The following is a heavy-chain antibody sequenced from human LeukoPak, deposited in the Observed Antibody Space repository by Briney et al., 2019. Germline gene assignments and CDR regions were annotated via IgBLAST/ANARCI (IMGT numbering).Heavy chain of an antibody. CDR3: ARVSGYNWNYVGFDP. CDR1: DGSISSYY. CDR2: IYYSGST. V-gene: IGHV4-59*01. J-gene: IGHJ5*02. D-gene: IGHD1-7*01. Sequence: SETLSLTCTVSDGSISSYYWSWIRQPPGKGLEWIGYIYYSGSTYYNPSLKSRVTISEDTSKNQFSLKLSSVTAADTAVYYCARVSGYNWNYVGFDPWGQGTLVTVSS.